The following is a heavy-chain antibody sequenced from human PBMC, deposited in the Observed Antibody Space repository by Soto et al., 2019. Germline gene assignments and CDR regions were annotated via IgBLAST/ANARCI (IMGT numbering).Heavy chain of an antibody. Sequence: GGSLRLSCAASGFTFGSYWMSWVRQAPGKGLEWLATIKMDASEKKYVDSVKGRFTMSRDNVKNTLYLQMNRLRADDTAVYYCARDHSLGGYRHGKFACCGQGSLGTVSS. CDR2: IKMDASEK. V-gene: IGHV3-7*01. D-gene: IGHD5-18*01. J-gene: IGHJ1*01. CDR1: GFTFGSYW. CDR3: ARDHSLGGYRHGKFAC.